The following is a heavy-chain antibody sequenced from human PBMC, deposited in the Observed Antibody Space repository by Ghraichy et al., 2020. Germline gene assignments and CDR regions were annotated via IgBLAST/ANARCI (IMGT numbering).Heavy chain of an antibody. CDR1: GGAINNHY. CDR3: ARIGGGGY. D-gene: IGHD3-16*01. Sequence: SETLSLTCTVSGGAINNHYWNWIRQPPGKGLEWIGYMHYSGSTKYNASLRSRVTISLDTSKNQFSLKLSSVTVADTAVYYYARIGGGGYWGQGTLVSVSS. V-gene: IGHV4-59*11. CDR2: MHYSGST. J-gene: IGHJ4*02.